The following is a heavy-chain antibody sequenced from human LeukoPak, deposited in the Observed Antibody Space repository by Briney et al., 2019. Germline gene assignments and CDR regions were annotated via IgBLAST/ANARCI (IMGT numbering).Heavy chain of an antibody. J-gene: IGHJ4*02. CDR3: AKAPLGRCTGAICYSFDY. CDR2: ISGSDAST. V-gene: IGHV3-23*01. D-gene: IGHD2-8*02. Sequence: PGGSLRLSCAASGFTFNKYAMSWVRQAPGKGLEWVSAISGSDASTYYADSVKGRFTISRDNSKNTLYLQMNSLRAEDAAVYYCAKAPLGRCTGAICYSFDYWGQGTLVTVSS. CDR1: GFTFNKYA.